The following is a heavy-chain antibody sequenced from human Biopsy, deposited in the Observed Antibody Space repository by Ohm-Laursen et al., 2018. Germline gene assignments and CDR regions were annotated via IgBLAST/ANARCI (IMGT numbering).Heavy chain of an antibody. V-gene: IGHV3-74*01. CDR3: AREGWSAYSLDFDY. CDR1: GFTFSRFW. Sequence: SLRLSCAAPGFTFSRFWIHWVRQAPGKGLAWVSHTNEDGSHTDYADSVKGRLTISRDNAKNSLYLQMNSLRAEDTAVYYCAREGWSAYSLDFDYWGQGTLVTVSS. J-gene: IGHJ4*02. CDR2: TNEDGSHT. D-gene: IGHD3-3*01.